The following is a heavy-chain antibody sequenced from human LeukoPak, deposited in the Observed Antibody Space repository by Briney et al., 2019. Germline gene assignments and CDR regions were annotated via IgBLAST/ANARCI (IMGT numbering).Heavy chain of an antibody. D-gene: IGHD6-13*01. CDR2: ISYDGTTQ. Sequence: GGSLRLSCAASGFTFTGYALHWVRQAPGKGLEWVSIISYDGTTQYYADSVKGRFIISRDNSKNTLSLQMNSLRSDDTAVYYCAKEGMDYWGQGTLVTVSS. V-gene: IGHV3-30-3*01. J-gene: IGHJ4*02. CDR1: GFTFTGYA. CDR3: AKEGMDY.